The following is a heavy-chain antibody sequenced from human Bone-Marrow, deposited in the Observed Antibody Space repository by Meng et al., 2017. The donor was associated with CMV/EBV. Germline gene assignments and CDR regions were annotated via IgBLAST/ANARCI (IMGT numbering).Heavy chain of an antibody. V-gene: IGHV3-74*01. CDR3: ARVDVDFWSGYRNGMDV. Sequence: GGSLRLSCAASGFTFSSYWMHWVRQAPGKGLVWVSRINSDGSSTSYADSVKGRFTISRDNAKNTLYLQMNSLRAEDTAVYYCARVDVDFWSGYRNGMDVWGQATTVTVSS. CDR2: INSDGSST. CDR1: GFTFSSYW. D-gene: IGHD3-3*01. J-gene: IGHJ6*02.